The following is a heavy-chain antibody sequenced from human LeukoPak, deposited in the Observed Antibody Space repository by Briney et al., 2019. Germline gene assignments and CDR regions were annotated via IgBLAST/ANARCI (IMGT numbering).Heavy chain of an antibody. CDR2: IKRISDGGTT. V-gene: IGHV3-15*01. CDR3: NTDFNGSYDY. D-gene: IGHD6-6*01. CDR1: GFTFTNAW. J-gene: IGHJ4*02. Sequence: GGSLRLSCAASGFTFTNAWMSWVRQTPGKGLEWVGRIKRISDGGTTDYAAPVKGRFTISRDDSKNTLYLQMNSLKTEDTAVSYCNTDFNGSYDYWGQGTLVIVSS.